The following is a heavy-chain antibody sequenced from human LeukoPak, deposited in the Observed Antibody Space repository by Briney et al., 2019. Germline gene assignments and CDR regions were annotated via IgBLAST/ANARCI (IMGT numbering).Heavy chain of an antibody. Sequence: PSETLSLTCTVSGGSINSRPYYWGWIRQPPGKGLEWLGSFYYSGSTYYKPSLKSRVTISVDTSKNQFSLKLSSVTAADTAVYYCVRLVVSTWYHEVLLGRDYWGQGTLVTVSS. CDR2: FYYSGST. CDR3: VRLVVSTWYHEVLLGRDY. V-gene: IGHV4-39*01. D-gene: IGHD6-13*01. J-gene: IGHJ4*02. CDR1: GGSINSRPYY.